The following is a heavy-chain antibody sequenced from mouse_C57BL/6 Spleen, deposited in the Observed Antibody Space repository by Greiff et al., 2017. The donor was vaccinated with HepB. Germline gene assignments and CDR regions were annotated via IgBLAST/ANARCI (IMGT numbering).Heavy chain of an antibody. CDR3: ARSDYGSSLFFDY. CDR2: IYPGGGYT. CDR1: GYTFTNYW. D-gene: IGHD1-1*01. Sequence: VQLQQSGAELVRPGPSVKMSCKASGYTFTNYWIGWAKQRPGHGLEWIGDIYPGGGYTNYNEKFKGKATLTADKSSSTAYMQFSSLTSEDSAIYYCARSDYGSSLFFDYWGQGTTLTVSS. V-gene: IGHV1-63*01. J-gene: IGHJ2*01.